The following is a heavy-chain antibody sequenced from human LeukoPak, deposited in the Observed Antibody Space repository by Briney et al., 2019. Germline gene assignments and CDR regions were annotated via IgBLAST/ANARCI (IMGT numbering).Heavy chain of an antibody. CDR2: ISAYNGNT. CDR1: GYTFTSYG. Sequence: ASVKVSCKASGYTFTSYGISWVRQAPGQGLEWMGWISAYNGNTNYAQKLQGRVTMTTDTSTSTAYMELRSLRSDDTAVYYCARDQFEGYCSSTSCSHYYYYMDVWGKGTTVTVSS. D-gene: IGHD2-2*01. CDR3: ARDQFEGYCSSTSCSHYYYYMDV. V-gene: IGHV1-18*01. J-gene: IGHJ6*03.